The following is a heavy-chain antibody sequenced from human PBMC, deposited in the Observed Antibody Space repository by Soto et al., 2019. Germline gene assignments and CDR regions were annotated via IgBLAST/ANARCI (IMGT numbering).Heavy chain of an antibody. J-gene: IGHJ4*02. D-gene: IGHD3-10*01. CDR3: AKDPSDYYGSNVLDY. V-gene: IGHV3-9*01. Sequence: PGGSLRLSCAASGFTFDDYAMHWVRQAPGKGLEWVSGISWNSGSIGYADSVKGRFTISRDNAKNSLYLQMNSLRAEDTAVYYCAKDPSDYYGSNVLDYSGQGTLVTVSS. CDR2: ISWNSGSI. CDR1: GFTFDDYA.